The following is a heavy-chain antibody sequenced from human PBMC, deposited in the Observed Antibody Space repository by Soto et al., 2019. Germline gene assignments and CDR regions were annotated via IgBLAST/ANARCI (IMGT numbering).Heavy chain of an antibody. Sequence: PSETLCLTCAVSGGSIISSNWWSWVRKPPGKGLEWIGEIYHSGSTNYNPSLKSRVTISVDKSKNQFSLKLSSVTAADTAVYYCAGTVLIDYYGMDVWGQGTTVTVSS. D-gene: IGHD2-8*01. CDR3: AGTVLIDYYGMDV. CDR1: GGSIISSNW. CDR2: IYHSGST. J-gene: IGHJ6*02. V-gene: IGHV4-4*02.